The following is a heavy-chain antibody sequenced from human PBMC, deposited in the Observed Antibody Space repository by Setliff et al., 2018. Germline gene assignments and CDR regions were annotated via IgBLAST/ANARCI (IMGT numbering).Heavy chain of an antibody. D-gene: IGHD2-15*01. V-gene: IGHV3-23*01. J-gene: IGHJ4*02. CDR3: AKRGPYCSGGTCHYYFDY. CDR1: GFTFSNYA. Sequence: SCVASGFTFSNYAMAWVRQAPGKGLEWVSAISGSGDSTIYADSVKGRFNISRDTSKNTVYLEMNSLRAEDTAVYYCAKRGPYCSGGTCHYYFDYWGQGTLVTVSS. CDR2: ISGSGDST.